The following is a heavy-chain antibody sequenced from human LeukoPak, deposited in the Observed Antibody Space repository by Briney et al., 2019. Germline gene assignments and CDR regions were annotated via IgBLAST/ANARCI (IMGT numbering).Heavy chain of an antibody. V-gene: IGHV1-18*01. CDR2: ISAYNGNT. CDR1: GYTFTSDG. CDR3: ARGRGLVVPTAIPVWFDP. Sequence: ASVTVSCKASGYTFTSDGISWVRQAPGQGLEWMGWISAYNGNTNYAQKFQGRVTMTTDTSTSTAYMELRSLRSDDTAIYYCARGRGLVVPTAIPVWFDPWGLGTLVTVSS. J-gene: IGHJ5*02. D-gene: IGHD2-2*02.